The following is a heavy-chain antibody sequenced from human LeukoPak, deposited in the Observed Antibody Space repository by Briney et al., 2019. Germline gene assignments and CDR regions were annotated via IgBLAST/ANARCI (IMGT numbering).Heavy chain of an antibody. Sequence: SGTLSLTCTVSGGSISSYYWSWIRQPAGKGLEWIGRIYTSGSTNYNPSLKSRVTMSVDTSKNQFSLKLSSVTAADTAVYYCARGLSCSGDSCYSGWFDPWGQGTLVTVSS. D-gene: IGHD2-15*01. V-gene: IGHV4-4*07. CDR3: ARGLSCSGDSCYSGWFDP. CDR2: IYTSGST. CDR1: GGSISSYY. J-gene: IGHJ5*02.